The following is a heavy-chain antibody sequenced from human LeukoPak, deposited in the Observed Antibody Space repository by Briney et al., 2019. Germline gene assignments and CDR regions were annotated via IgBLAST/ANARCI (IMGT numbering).Heavy chain of an antibody. D-gene: IGHD6-19*01. CDR3: ARTAGIAVAGSGGLFDY. CDR1: GFTFSSYS. CDR2: ISSSSSYI. J-gene: IGHJ4*02. V-gene: IGHV3-21*01. Sequence: PGGSLRLSCAASGFTFSSYSMNWVRQAPGKGLEWVSSISSSSSYIYYADSVKGRFTIYRDNAKNSLYLQMHSLRAEDTAVYYCARTAGIAVAGSGGLFDYWGQGTLVTVSS.